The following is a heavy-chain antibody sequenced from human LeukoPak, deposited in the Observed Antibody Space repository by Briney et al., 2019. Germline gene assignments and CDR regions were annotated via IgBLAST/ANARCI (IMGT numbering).Heavy chain of an antibody. D-gene: IGHD3-3*01. CDR3: AKVVILGVVLDAFDI. Sequence: GGSLRLSCAASEFTFTNYALSWVRQAPGKGLEWVSTISATDGGTFYADSVRGRFTISRDNSKNTVYLQMNSLSADDAAIYYCAKVVILGVVLDAFDIWGQGTMVTVSS. CDR1: EFTFTNYA. J-gene: IGHJ3*02. CDR2: ISATDGGT. V-gene: IGHV3-23*01.